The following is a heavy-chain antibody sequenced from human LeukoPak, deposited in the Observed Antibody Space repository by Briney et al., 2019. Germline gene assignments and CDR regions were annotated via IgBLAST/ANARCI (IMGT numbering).Heavy chain of an antibody. CDR2: IIPILGMA. CDR3: ARDPSRSSWLYYYYYYGMDV. J-gene: IGHJ6*04. Sequence: GASVKVSCKASGGTFSSYAISWVRQAPGQGLEWMGRIIPILGMANYAQKFQGRVTITADKSTSTAYMELSSLRSEDTAVYYCARDPSRSSWLYYYYYYGMDVWGKGTTVTVSS. CDR1: GGTFSSYA. V-gene: IGHV1-69*04. D-gene: IGHD6-13*01.